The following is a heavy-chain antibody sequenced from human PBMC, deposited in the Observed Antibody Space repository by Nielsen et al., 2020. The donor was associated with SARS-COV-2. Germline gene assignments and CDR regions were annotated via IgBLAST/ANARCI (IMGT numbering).Heavy chain of an antibody. Sequence: ASVKVSCKSSGFTFTTYGFSWVRQAPGQGLEWMGWINTNTGNPTYAQGFTGRFVFSLDTSVSTAYLQISSLKAEDTAVYYCARDGYDYVWGSYRYSDYWGQGTLVTVSS. CDR2: INTNTGNP. D-gene: IGHD3-16*02. V-gene: IGHV7-4-1*02. CDR3: ARDGYDYVWGSYRYSDY. CDR1: GFTFTTYG. J-gene: IGHJ4*02.